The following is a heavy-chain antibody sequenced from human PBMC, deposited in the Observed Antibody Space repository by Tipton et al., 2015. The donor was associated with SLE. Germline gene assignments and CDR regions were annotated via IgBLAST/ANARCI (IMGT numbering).Heavy chain of an antibody. D-gene: IGHD3-22*01. CDR2: IKSKTDGGTT. CDR3: TTYSRIVLVIYFDY. Sequence: GSLRLSCAASGFTFSNAWMNWVRQAPGKGLEWVGRIKSKTDGGTTDYAAPVKGRFTISRDDSKNTLYLQMNSLKTEDTAVYYCTTYSRIVLVIYFDYCVQGTLVTVSS. V-gene: IGHV3-15*07. J-gene: IGHJ4*02. CDR1: GFTFSNAW.